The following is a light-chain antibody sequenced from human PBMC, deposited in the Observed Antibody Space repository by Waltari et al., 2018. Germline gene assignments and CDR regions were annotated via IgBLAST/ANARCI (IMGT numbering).Light chain of an antibody. J-gene: IGKJ1*01. Sequence: DIVMTQSPVSLSVTPGEPASISCRSRQSLLHSNGYNYVDWPVQQPGQSPQLLIYVASKRASGVPDRFSGSGSGTDFTLKISRVEAEDFGVYYCMQTRETPQTFGQGTKVEIK. CDR2: VAS. CDR1: QSLLHSNGYNY. CDR3: MQTRETPQT. V-gene: IGKV2-28*01.